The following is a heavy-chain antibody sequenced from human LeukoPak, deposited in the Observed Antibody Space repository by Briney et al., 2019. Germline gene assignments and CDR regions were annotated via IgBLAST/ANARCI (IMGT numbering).Heavy chain of an antibody. V-gene: IGHV4-59*08. D-gene: IGHD5-12*01. CDR1: GGSISSYY. CDR3: ARHPKSGYTGYESDY. Sequence: SETLSLTCTVSGGSISSYYWSWIRQPPGKGLEWIGNIFYSGSTYYDPSLKSRVTISVDTSKNQFSLKLTSVTAADTAVYYCARHPKSGYTGYESDYWGQGTLVTVSS. CDR2: IFYSGST. J-gene: IGHJ4*02.